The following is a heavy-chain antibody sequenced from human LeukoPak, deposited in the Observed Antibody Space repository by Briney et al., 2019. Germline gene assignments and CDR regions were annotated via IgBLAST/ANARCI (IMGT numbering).Heavy chain of an antibody. CDR2: INPNSGVT. J-gene: IGHJ5*02. Sequence: ASVKVSCKASGYTFTGHYIYWVRQAPGQGLEWMGWINPNSGVTNYAQNCQGRVTMTRDTSISTAYMELNGLISDDTAVYYCARGTDCSGGRCYTSWFDPWGQGTLVTVSS. V-gene: IGHV1-2*02. D-gene: IGHD2-15*01. CDR3: ARGTDCSGGRCYTSWFDP. CDR1: GYTFTGHY.